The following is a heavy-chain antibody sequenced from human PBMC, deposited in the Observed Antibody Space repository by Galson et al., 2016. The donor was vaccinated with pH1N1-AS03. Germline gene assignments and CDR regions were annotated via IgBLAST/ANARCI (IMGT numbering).Heavy chain of an antibody. D-gene: IGHD2/OR15-2a*01. CDR2: MSYDGSTK. CDR3: AKDLHFYDSYYLDY. V-gene: IGHV3-30*18. CDR1: GFSFSDYG. J-gene: IGHJ4*01. Sequence: SLRLSCAASGFSFSDYGMHWVRQAPGKGLEWVAIMSYDGSTKYYTDSVRDRFTTSRDNSKKTLYLHMSSLRAEDTAVYYCAKDLHFYDSYYLDYWGRGTLVIVSS.